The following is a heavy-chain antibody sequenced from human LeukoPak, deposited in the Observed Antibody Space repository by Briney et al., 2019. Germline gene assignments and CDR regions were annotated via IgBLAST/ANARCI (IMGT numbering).Heavy chain of an antibody. CDR2: ISYDGSNK. CDR3: ARERIAAASVLDDAFDI. V-gene: IGHV3-30*04. J-gene: IGHJ3*02. CDR1: GFTFSSYA. D-gene: IGHD6-13*01. Sequence: PGGSLRLSCAASGFTFSSYAMHWVRQAPGKGLEWVAVISYDGSNKYYADSVKGRFTISRDNSKNTLYLQMNSLRAEDTAVYYCARERIAAASVLDDAFDIWGQGTMVTVSS.